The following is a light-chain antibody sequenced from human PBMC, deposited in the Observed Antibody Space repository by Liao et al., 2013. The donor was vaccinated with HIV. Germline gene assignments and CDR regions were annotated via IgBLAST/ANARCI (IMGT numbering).Light chain of an antibody. CDR2: EDT. Sequence: SYDLTQPPSVSVPPGQTATITCSGDRLGDKYASWYQQKSGQSPVLVIYEDTKRPAGIPERFSGSNSGNTATLTISGTQPLDEADYYCQAWDSSTNYVFGTGTQVTVL. J-gene: IGLJ1*01. CDR1: RLGDKY. V-gene: IGLV3-1*01. CDR3: QAWDSSTNYV.